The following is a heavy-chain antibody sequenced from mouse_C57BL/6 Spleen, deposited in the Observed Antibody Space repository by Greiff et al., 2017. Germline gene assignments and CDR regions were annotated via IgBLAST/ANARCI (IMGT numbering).Heavy chain of an antibody. CDR2: LNPNNVGP. V-gene: IGHV1-22*01. CDR3: ARVGTGLDY. D-gene: IGHD4-1*01. Sequence: EVQLQQSGPELVKPGASVKMSCKASGYTFTDYNMHWVKQSHGKSLEWIGYLNPNNVGPSYNQTFKGKATLTLNKSSITAYMERRSRTSEYSAVYYCARVGTGLDYWGQGTTLTVAS. CDR1: GYTFTDYN. J-gene: IGHJ2*01.